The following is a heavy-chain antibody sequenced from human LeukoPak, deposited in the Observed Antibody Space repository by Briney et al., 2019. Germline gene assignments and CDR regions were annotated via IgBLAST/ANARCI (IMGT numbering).Heavy chain of an antibody. V-gene: IGHV3-7*03. D-gene: IGHD1-1*01. CDR1: GFIFSNYW. J-gene: IGHJ4*02. Sequence: GGSLRLSCEASGFIFSNYWMSWVRQAPGKGPEWLTNINEDGSEKYYADSVKGRFAISRDNSKSTVYLQMNNLRADDTAVYYCVKKGQADDDGKPDWGQGTLVTVSS. CDR3: VKKGQADDDGKPD. CDR2: INEDGSEK.